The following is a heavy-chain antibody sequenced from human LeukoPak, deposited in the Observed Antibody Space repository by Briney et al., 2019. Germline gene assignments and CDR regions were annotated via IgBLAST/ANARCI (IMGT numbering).Heavy chain of an antibody. J-gene: IGHJ3*02. D-gene: IGHD4-17*01. Sequence: PGGSLRLSCAASGFTFSSYWMSWVRQAPGKGLEWVANIKQDGSEKYYVDSVKGRFTISRDNAKNSLYLQMNSLRAEDTAVYYCARALNYGDYVIAFDIWGQGTMVTVSS. CDR1: GFTFSSYW. V-gene: IGHV3-7*03. CDR3: ARALNYGDYVIAFDI. CDR2: IKQDGSEK.